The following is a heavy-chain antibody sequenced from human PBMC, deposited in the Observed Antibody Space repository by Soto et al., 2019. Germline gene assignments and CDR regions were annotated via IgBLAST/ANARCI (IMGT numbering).Heavy chain of an antibody. CDR1: GFTCSSYA. CDR3: AKLRLGFQFDY. D-gene: IGHD4-17*01. Sequence: GWSRIVYCAASGFTCSSYAISWVRQAPGKGLEWVSAISGSGGSTYYADSVKVRFTISRDNSKNTLYLQMNSPRAEDTAVYYCAKLRLGFQFDYWGQGTLVTVPS. V-gene: IGHV3-23*01. CDR2: ISGSGGST. J-gene: IGHJ4*02.